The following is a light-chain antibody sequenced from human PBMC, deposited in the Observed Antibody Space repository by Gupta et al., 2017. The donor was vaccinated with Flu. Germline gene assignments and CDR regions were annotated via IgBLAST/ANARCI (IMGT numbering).Light chain of an antibody. V-gene: IGLV2-14*01. CDR3: SSYTSSSTLEV. CDR2: EVS. CDR1: SSDVGGYNY. J-gene: IGLJ2*01. Sequence: QSALTQPASVSGSPGQSIPISRTGTSSDVGGYNYVSWYQQRPGKAPKLMIDEVSNRPSGVSNRFSGSKSGNTASLTISGLQAEDEADYYCSSYTSSSTLEVFGGGTKLTVL.